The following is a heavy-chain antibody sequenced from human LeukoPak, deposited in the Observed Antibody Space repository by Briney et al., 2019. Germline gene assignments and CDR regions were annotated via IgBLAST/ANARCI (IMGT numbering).Heavy chain of an antibody. CDR1: GGSISSYY. D-gene: IGHD3-3*01. J-gene: IGHJ6*02. Sequence: SETLSLTCTVSGGSISSYYWSWIRQPPGKGLEWIGYIYYSGSTNYNPSLKSRVTISVDTSKNQFSLKLSSVTAADTAVYYCARAGSKGYDFWSGYLPYYYGMDVWGQGTTVTVSS. CDR3: ARAGSKGYDFWSGYLPYYYGMDV. CDR2: IYYSGST. V-gene: IGHV4-59*01.